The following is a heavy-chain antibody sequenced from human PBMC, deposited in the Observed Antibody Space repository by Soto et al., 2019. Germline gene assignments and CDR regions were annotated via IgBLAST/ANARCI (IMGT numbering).Heavy chain of an antibody. J-gene: IGHJ6*02. CDR2: ISYDGGNK. CDR3: AKDIVGASPYYYYGMDV. D-gene: IGHD1-26*01. V-gene: IGHV3-30*18. CDR1: GFTFSSYG. Sequence: GGSLRLSCAASGFTFSSYGMHWVRQAPGKGLEWVALISYDGGNKYYADSVKGRFTISRDNSKNSLYLQMNSLRTEDTALYYYAKDIVGASPYYYYGMDVWGQGTTVTVSS.